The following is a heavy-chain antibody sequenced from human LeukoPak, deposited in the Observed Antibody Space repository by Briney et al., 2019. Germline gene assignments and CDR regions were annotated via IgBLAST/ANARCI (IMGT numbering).Heavy chain of an antibody. CDR1: GGSIISDDYY. CDR3: ARGGVGGYDYFDS. V-gene: IGHV4-30-4*01. CDR2: ITYSGST. J-gene: IGHJ4*02. Sequence: PSETLSLTCTVSGGSIISDDYYWSSIRQPPGKGLEWIGHITYSGSTDNSPSLRSRFTTSVNTSKKQFSLKLNSVTAAETAMFFCARGGVGGYDYFDSWGQGTLVAASS. D-gene: IGHD5-12*01.